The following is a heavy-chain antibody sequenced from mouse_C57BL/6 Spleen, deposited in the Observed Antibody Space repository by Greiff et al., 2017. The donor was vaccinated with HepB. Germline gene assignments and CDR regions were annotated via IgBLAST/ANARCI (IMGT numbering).Heavy chain of an antibody. D-gene: IGHD2-2*01. V-gene: IGHV5-17*01. CDR2: ISSSSSTI. CDR3: ARGGVTTDFDY. J-gene: IGHJ2*01. Sequence: VQLKQSGGGLVKPGGSLKLSCAASGFTFSDYGMHWVRQAPEKGLEWVAYISSSSSTIYYADTVKGRFTISRDNAKKTRFLQMTSLRSEDTAMYYCARGGVTTDFDYWGQGTTLTVSS. CDR1: GFTFSDYG.